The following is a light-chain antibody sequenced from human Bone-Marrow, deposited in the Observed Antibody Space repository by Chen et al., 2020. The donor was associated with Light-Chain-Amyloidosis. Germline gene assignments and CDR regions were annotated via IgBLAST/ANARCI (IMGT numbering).Light chain of an antibody. CDR2: GAF. CDR1: HSVSSN. CDR3: QQYNDWPRT. V-gene: IGKV3-15*01. Sequence: EIVMTQSPATLSLSPGERATLSCRASHSVSSNLAWYQQKPGQAPRLLIYGAFTRATGIPARFSGGGSGTEFTLTTSRLQSADFAVYYCQQYNDWPRTFGQGIRVEIK. J-gene: IGKJ1*01.